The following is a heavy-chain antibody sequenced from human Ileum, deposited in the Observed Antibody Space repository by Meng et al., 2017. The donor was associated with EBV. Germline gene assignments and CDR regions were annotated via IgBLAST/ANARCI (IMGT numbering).Heavy chain of an antibody. J-gene: IGHJ4*02. CDR3: AMGPDYAKTGY. Sequence: QVLIKESGPGLVKPSETLSPTCSVSGGSISSSNYCWGWIRQPPGKGLEWIQSICYTDYTYYNPSLKSRVTISADKSKNQFSLRLNSLTAADTAVYYCAMGPDYAKTGYWGQGTLVTVSS. CDR2: ICYTDYT. CDR1: GGSISSSNYC. V-gene: IGHV4-39*01. D-gene: IGHD4-17*01.